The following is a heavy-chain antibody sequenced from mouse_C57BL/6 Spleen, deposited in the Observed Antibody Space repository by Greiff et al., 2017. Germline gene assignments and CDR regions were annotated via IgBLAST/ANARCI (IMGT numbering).Heavy chain of an antibody. CDR1: GFTFSSYA. D-gene: IGHD2-2*01. V-gene: IGHV5-4*01. CDR2: ISDGGSYT. Sequence: EVMLVESGGGLVKPGGSLKLSCAASGFTFSSYAMSWVRQTPEKRLEWVATISDGGSYTYYPDNVKGRFTISRDNAKNNLYLQMSHLKSEDTAMYYCAREASMVTTVSPWFAYWGQGTLVTVSA. CDR3: AREASMVTTVSPWFAY. J-gene: IGHJ3*01.